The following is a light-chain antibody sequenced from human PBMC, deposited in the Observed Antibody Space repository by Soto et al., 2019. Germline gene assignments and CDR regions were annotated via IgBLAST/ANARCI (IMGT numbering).Light chain of an antibody. CDR1: QGVNKY. Sequence: DIQFTQSPSFVSASVGDRVTITCRASQGVNKYLGWDQQKPGKAPKVLIYAASSLQSGVPSRFSGSGSGTEFTLTIGSLQPEDSATYYCQQFYSDPLTFGGGNKVEIK. CDR3: QQFYSDPLT. CDR2: AAS. V-gene: IGKV1-9*01. J-gene: IGKJ4*01.